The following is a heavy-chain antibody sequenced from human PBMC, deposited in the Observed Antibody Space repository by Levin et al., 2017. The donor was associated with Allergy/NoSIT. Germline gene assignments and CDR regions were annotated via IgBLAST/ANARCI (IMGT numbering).Heavy chain of an antibody. CDR3: ARIRWRGAVAGSVDY. D-gene: IGHD6-19*01. CDR2: IDWDDDK. CDR1: GFSLSTSGMC. Sequence: SGPTLVKPTQTLTLTCTFSGFSLSTSGMCVSWIRQPPGKALEWLALIDWDDDKYYSTSLKTRLTISKDTSKNQVVLTMTNMDPVDTATYYCARIRWRGAVAGSVDYWGQGTLVTVSS. J-gene: IGHJ4*02. V-gene: IGHV2-70*01.